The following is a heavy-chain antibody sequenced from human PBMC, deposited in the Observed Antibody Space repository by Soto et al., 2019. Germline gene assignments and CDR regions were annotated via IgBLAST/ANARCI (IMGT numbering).Heavy chain of an antibody. D-gene: IGHD3-10*01. V-gene: IGHV1-18*01. CDR3: ARVLRGVVNWFDP. CDR1: GDTFTNFG. CDR2: IATYNGNK. J-gene: IGHJ5*02. Sequence: ASVKVSCKTSGDTFTNFGLSWVRQAPGQGLEWMGWIATYNGNKNYAQKFQGRLTLTTDTSTSTGYMELKGLEYDDTAVYYCARVLRGVVNWFDPWGQGTLVTVSS.